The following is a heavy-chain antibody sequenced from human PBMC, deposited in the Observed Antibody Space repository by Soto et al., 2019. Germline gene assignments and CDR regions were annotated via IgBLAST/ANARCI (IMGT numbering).Heavy chain of an antibody. CDR1: GFTFSTYA. CDR3: ARLLWFGELLYNYYGMNV. CDR2: ISYDGSNK. D-gene: IGHD3-10*01. Sequence: GGSLRLSCAASGFTFSTYAMHWVRQAPGKGLEWVAVISYDGSNKYYADSVKGRFTISRDNSKNTLYLQMNSLRAEDTAVYYCARLLWFGELLYNYYGMNVWGQGTTVTVYS. J-gene: IGHJ6*02. V-gene: IGHV3-30-3*01.